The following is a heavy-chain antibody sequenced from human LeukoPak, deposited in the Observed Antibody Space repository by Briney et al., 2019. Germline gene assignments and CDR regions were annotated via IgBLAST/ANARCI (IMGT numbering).Heavy chain of an antibody. D-gene: IGHD3-3*01. CDR2: IYYSGST. V-gene: IGHV4-61*08. CDR3: QSRFLEWLLDY. CDR1: GGSISSGGYY. Sequence: SETLSLTCTVSGGSISSGGYYWSWIRQHPGKGLEWIGYIYYSGSTNYNPSLKSRVTISVDTSKNQFSLKLSSVTAADTAIYYCQSRFLEWLLDYWGQGTLVTVSS. J-gene: IGHJ4*02.